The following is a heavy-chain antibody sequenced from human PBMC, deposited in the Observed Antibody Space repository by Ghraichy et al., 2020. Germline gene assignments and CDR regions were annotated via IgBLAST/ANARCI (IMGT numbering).Heavy chain of an antibody. V-gene: IGHV4-61*01. CDR2: IYYSGST. D-gene: IGHD6-6*01. Sequence: SETLSLTCTVSGGSVSSGSYYWSWIRQPPGKGLEWIGYIYYSGSTNYNPSLKSRVTISVDTSKNQFSLKLSSVTAADTAVYYCARTYSSSFYYYYGMDVWGQGTTVTVSS. CDR1: GGSVSSGSYY. J-gene: IGHJ6*02. CDR3: ARTYSSSFYYYYGMDV.